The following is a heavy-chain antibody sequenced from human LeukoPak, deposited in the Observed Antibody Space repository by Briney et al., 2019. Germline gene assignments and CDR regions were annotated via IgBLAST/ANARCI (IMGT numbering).Heavy chain of an antibody. V-gene: IGHV1-2*02. Sequence: ASVKVSCKASGYTFTSYGISWVRQAPGQGLEWMGWINPNSGGTNYAQKFQGRVTMTRDTSISTAYMELSRLRSDDTAVYYCARAQYMIVVDNNWFDPWGQGTLVTVSS. CDR1: GYTFTSYG. CDR2: INPNSGGT. J-gene: IGHJ5*02. CDR3: ARAQYMIVVDNNWFDP. D-gene: IGHD3-22*01.